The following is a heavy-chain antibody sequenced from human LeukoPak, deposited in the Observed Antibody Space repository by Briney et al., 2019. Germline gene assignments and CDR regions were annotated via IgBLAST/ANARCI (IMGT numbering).Heavy chain of an antibody. V-gene: IGHV3-23*01. Sequence: GGSLRLSCAASGFPFTSYARSWVRQAPGKGLEWVSTISGSGAGTYYADSVKGRFTISRDNSKNTLYLQMNSLRAEDTAVYYCARSRLTLPGSGNDHFFDYWGQGTMVTVSS. CDR1: GFPFTSYA. J-gene: IGHJ4*02. D-gene: IGHD2-15*01. CDR2: ISGSGAGT. CDR3: ARSRLTLPGSGNDHFFDY.